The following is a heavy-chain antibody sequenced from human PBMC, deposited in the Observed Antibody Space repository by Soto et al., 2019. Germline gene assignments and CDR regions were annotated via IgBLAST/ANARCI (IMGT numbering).Heavy chain of an antibody. D-gene: IGHD1-26*01. V-gene: IGHV1-18*01. J-gene: IGHJ5*02. CDR3: ARVVGALGHWFDP. CDR2: ISAYNGNT. CDR1: GYTFTSYG. Sequence: QVQLVQSGGEVKKPGASVKVSCKASGYTFTSYGISWVRQAPGQGLEWMGRISAYNGNTNYAQKLQGRVTMTTDTATSTAYMELRRLRSADTAVYCCARVVGALGHWFDPWGQGTRVTVSS.